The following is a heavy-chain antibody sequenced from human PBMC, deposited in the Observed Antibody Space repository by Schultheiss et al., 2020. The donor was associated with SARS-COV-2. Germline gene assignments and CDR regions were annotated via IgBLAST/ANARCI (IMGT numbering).Heavy chain of an antibody. CDR1: GFTFSSYW. V-gene: IGHV3-74*01. J-gene: IGHJ6*02. Sequence: GGSLRLSCAASGFTFSSYWMHWVRQAPGKGLVWVSRINSDGSSTSYADSVKGRFTISRDNSKNTLYLQMNSLRAEDTAVYYCAKEYCSGGSCYPWYYYGMDVWGQGTTVTVSS. CDR2: INSDGSST. D-gene: IGHD2-15*01. CDR3: AKEYCSGGSCYPWYYYGMDV.